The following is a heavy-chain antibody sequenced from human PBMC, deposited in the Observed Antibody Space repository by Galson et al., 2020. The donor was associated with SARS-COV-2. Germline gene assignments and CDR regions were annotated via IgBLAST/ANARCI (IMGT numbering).Heavy chain of an antibody. CDR3: ARDNGSSWYVWFDP. Sequence: NSGGSLRLSCAASGFTFSDYYMSWIRQAPGKGLEWVSYISSSGSTIYYADSVKGRFTISRDNDKNSLYLQMNSLRAEDTAVYYCARDNGSSWYVWFDPWGQGTLVTVSS. J-gene: IGHJ5*02. V-gene: IGHV3-11*01. D-gene: IGHD6-13*01. CDR2: ISSSGSTI. CDR1: GFTFSDYY.